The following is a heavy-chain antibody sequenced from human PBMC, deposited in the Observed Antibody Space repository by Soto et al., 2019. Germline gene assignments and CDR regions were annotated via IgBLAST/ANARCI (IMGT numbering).Heavy chain of an antibody. CDR1: GYTFTSYG. J-gene: IGHJ5*02. CDR2: ISAYNGNT. Sequence: GASVKVSCKASGYTFTSYGISWVRQAPGQGLEWMGWISAYNGNTNYAQKLQGRVTMTTDTSTSTAYMELRSLRSDDTAVYYCARSHRYYDWWSGYYPGHWFDPWGQGTLVTGSS. D-gene: IGHD3-3*01. V-gene: IGHV1-18*01. CDR3: ARSHRYYDWWSGYYPGHWFDP.